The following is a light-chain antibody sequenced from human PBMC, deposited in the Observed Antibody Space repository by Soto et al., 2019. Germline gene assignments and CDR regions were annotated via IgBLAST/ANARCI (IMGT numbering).Light chain of an antibody. J-gene: IGKJ4*01. CDR2: DAS. CDR1: QDISSA. V-gene: IGKV1D-13*01. Sequence: IQLTQSPSSLSASVGDRVTITCWAGQDISSALAWYQQKPGKAPKLLLYDASSLDAGVPSRFSGSGSGTDFTLSITSLRPEDFATYYCQQFNDFPLTFGGGTKVQIK. CDR3: QQFNDFPLT.